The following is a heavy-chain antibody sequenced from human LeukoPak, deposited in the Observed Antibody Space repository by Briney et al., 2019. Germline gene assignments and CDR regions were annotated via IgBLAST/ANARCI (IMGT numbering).Heavy chain of an antibody. CDR1: GGSISRYY. D-gene: IGHD3-22*01. CDR2: IYYSGST. V-gene: IGHV4-59*08. Sequence: SETLSLTCTVSGGSISRYYWSWIRQPPGKGLEWIGYIYYSGSTNYNPSLKSRVTISVDTSKNQFYLKLSSVTAADTAVYYCARHTYYYDSSGYAFDYWGQGTLVTVSS. J-gene: IGHJ4*02. CDR3: ARHTYYYDSSGYAFDY.